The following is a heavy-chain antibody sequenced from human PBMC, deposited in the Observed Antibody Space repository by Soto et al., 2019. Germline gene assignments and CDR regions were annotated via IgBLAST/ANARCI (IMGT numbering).Heavy chain of an antibody. J-gene: IGHJ3*02. D-gene: IGHD6-19*01. CDR1: GGSISSGDYY. CDR3: AGTAVAESRREDAFDI. V-gene: IGHV4-30-4*01. Sequence: QVQLQESGPGLVKPSQTLSLTCTVSGGSISSGDYYWSWIRQPPGKGLEWIGYIYYSGSTYSNPSLKSRVTIAVDTSKNQFSLKLSSVTAAETAVYYCAGTAVAESRREDAFDIWGQGTMVTVSS. CDR2: IYYSGST.